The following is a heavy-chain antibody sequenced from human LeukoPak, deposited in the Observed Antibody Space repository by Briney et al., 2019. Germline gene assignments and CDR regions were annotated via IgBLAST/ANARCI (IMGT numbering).Heavy chain of an antibody. Sequence: SETLSLTCTVSGGSITSYYWSWIRQPPGKGLEWIGYIYYTGTTNYNPSLKSRVTISVDTSKNHFSLKLSSVTAADTAVYYCAREGGYGPFDYWGQGTLVTVSS. CDR1: GGSITSYY. CDR3: AREGGYGPFDY. D-gene: IGHD5-12*01. CDR2: IYYTGTT. J-gene: IGHJ4*02. V-gene: IGHV4-59*01.